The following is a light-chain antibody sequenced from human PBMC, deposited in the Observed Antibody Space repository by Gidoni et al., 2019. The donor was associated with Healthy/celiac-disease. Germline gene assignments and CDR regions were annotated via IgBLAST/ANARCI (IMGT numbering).Light chain of an antibody. V-gene: IGKV4-1*01. Sequence: DIVMTQSPDSLAVSLGERATINCKSSQSVLYSANNKNYLAWYQQKPGQHPKLLIYWASTRESGVPDRLSGSGSGTDFTLTISSLQAEDVAVYYCQQYNSTPLFTFGPGTKVNIK. CDR1: QSVLYSANNKNY. J-gene: IGKJ3*01. CDR3: QQYNSTPLFT. CDR2: WAS.